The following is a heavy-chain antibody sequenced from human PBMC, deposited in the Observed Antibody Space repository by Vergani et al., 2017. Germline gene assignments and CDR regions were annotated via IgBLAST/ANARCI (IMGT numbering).Heavy chain of an antibody. CDR1: GGTFSRYA. Sequence: QVQLVQSGAKVKKPGSSVKVSCKASGGTFSRYAISWVRQAPGPGLEWMGGIIPIFGTANYAQKFQGRVTITADDSTSTAYMELSSLRSEDTAVYYCARNSGSYYFFDYWGQGTLVTVSS. D-gene: IGHD1-26*01. V-gene: IGHV1-69*01. J-gene: IGHJ4*02. CDR3: ARNSGSYYFFDY. CDR2: IIPIFGTA.